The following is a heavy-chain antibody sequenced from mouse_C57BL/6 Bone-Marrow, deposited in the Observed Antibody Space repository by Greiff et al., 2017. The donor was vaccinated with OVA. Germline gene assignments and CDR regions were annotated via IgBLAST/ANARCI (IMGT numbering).Heavy chain of an antibody. CDR1: GYTFTDYY. V-gene: IGHV1-26*01. CDR3: ARCDFDY. D-gene: IGHD2-4*01. J-gene: IGHJ2*01. CDR2: INPNNGGT. Sequence: EVQLQQSGPELVKPGASVKISCKASGYTFTDYYMNWVKQSHGKSLEWIGDINPNNGGTSYNQKFKGKATLTVDKSSSTAYMELRSLTSEDSAVYYCARCDFDYWGQGTTLTVSS.